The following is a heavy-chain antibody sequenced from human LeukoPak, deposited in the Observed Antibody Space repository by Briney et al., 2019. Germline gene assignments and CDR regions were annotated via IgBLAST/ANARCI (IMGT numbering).Heavy chain of an antibody. D-gene: IGHD2-21*01. CDR2: VDPEDGET. CDR3: ATGGDQGFDY. J-gene: IGHJ4*02. V-gene: IGHV1-69-2*01. CDR1: GYTFTDYY. Sequence: GASVKVSCKVSGYTFTDYYMHWVHQAPGKGLEWMGLVDPEDGETIYAEKFQGRVTITADTSTDTAYMELSSLRSEDTAVYYCATGGDQGFDYWGQGTLVTVSS.